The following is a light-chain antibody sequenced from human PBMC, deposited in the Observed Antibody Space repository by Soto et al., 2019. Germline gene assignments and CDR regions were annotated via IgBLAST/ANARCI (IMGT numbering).Light chain of an antibody. CDR1: QSVSSSF. J-gene: IGKJ1*01. Sequence: EMGLTQSPGTLSLSPGESATLSFRASQSVSSSFLAWYQQKAGQAPRLLIYGASRRVTGIPDRFSGSGSGTDFTLTISRLEPEDFAVYYCQQYVSSPWAFGQGTKVDIK. CDR3: QQYVSSPWA. CDR2: GAS. V-gene: IGKV3-20*01.